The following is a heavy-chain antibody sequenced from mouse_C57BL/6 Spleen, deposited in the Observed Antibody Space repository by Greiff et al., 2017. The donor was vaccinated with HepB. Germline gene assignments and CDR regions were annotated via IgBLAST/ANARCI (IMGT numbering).Heavy chain of an antibody. V-gene: IGHV1-69*01. J-gene: IGHJ1*03. CDR2: IDPSDSYT. Sequence: VQLQQSGAELVMPGASVKMSCKASGYTFTSYWMHWVKQRPGQGLEWIGEIDPSDSYTNYNQKFKGKSTLTVDKSSSTAYMQLSSLTSEDSAVYYCARLGGLRRYFDVWGTGTTVTVSS. CDR3: ARLGGLRRYFDV. D-gene: IGHD1-1*01. CDR1: GYTFTSYW.